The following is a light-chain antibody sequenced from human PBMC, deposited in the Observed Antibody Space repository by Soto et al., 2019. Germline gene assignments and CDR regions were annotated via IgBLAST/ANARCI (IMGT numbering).Light chain of an antibody. CDR3: QQYDRWYT. Sequence: EIVMTQSPAALSVSPGEGATLSCRASQSVSTGLAWYQQKPGLPPRLLIYSASTRATGVPARFSGSGSGTEFTHTISSLQSEDFAIYYCQQYDRWYTFGQGTKLEIK. J-gene: IGKJ2*01. CDR1: QSVSTG. CDR2: SAS. V-gene: IGKV3-15*01.